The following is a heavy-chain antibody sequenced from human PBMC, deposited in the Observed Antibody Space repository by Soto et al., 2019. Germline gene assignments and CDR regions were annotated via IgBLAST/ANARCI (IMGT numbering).Heavy chain of an antibody. CDR1: GDSVSSSDFY. CDR2: VYSTGTT. V-gene: IGHV4-61*08. J-gene: IGHJ6*02. Sequence: TLSLTCAVSGDSVSSSDFYWTWIRQPPGKPLEWIGYVYSTGTTNYSPSLKSRVDMSVDTSENQFSLKVRSVTAADAAVYFCARVSKLVAPKAGKSAYFYAMDVWGPGTTVTVSS. CDR3: ARVSKLVAPKAGKSAYFYAMDV. D-gene: IGHD6-13*01.